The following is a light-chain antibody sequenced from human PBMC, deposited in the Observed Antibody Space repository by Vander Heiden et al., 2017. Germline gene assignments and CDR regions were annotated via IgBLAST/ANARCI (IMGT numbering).Light chain of an antibody. CDR1: QSISSY. CDR2: ATS. J-gene: IGKJ1*01. CDR3: QENYSTRWT. Sequence: TYAPSTLSASAGDRVTVTCRASQSISSYLNWYQQKPGKAPRLLIYATSSLQSGVPSRFSGSGSGTDFTLTISSLQPEDFATYYCQENYSTRWTFGRGTKVEIK. V-gene: IGKV1-39*01.